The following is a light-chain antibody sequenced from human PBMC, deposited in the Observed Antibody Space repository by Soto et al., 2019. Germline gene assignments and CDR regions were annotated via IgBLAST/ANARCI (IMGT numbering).Light chain of an antibody. V-gene: IGKV3-20*01. J-gene: IGKJ5*01. CDR2: GAA. CDR1: QRVNSNY. CDR3: QQYGSSPGT. Sequence: EIVLTQSPGTLSLSPGERGTLSCRDSQRVNSNYLAWYQQKPGQAPRLLVHGAAIRATGIPDRFSGSGSGADFTLTISRLEPEDFAVYYCQQYGSSPGTFGQGTRLEIK.